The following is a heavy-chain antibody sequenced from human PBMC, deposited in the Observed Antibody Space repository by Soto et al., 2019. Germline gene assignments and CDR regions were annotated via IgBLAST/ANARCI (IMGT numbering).Heavy chain of an antibody. Sequence: QLKLQESGSGLVKPSQTLYLTCAVSGGSISSGGYSWSWIRQPPGKGLEWIGYIYHSGSTYYNPSLKSRVTISVDRSKNQFSLKLSSVIAADTAAYYCARVPSPWGQGTLVTVSS. CDR2: IYHSGST. CDR3: ARVPSP. J-gene: IGHJ5*02. V-gene: IGHV4-30-2*01. CDR1: GGSISSGGYS.